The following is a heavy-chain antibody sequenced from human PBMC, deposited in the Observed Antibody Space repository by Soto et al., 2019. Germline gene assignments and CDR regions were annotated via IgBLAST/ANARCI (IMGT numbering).Heavy chain of an antibody. CDR1: GGSISSYY. CDR3: ATGLRTNYSYYYLDV. V-gene: IGHV4-59*01. Sequence: SETLSLTCTVSGGSISSYYWSWIRQPPGKGLEWIGYIYYSGSTNYNPSLKSRVTISVDTSKNQFSLKLSSVTAADTAVYYCATGLRTNYSYYYLDVWGIGVAFTGSS. CDR2: IYYSGST. J-gene: IGHJ6*03.